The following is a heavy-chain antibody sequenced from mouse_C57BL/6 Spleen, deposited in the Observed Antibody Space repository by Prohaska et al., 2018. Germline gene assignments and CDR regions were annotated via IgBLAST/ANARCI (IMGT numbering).Heavy chain of an antibody. D-gene: IGHD1-1*01. J-gene: IGHJ3*01. Sequence: QVQLQQPGAELVKPGASVKLSCKASGYTFTSYWMHWVKQRPGQGLEWIGMIHLNSGSTNYNEKFKSKATLTVDKSSSTAYMQLSSLTSEDSAVYYCAREDYYGSSYWFAYWGQGTLVTVSA. V-gene: IGHV1-64*01. CDR1: GYTFTSYW. CDR3: AREDYYGSSYWFAY. CDR2: IHLNSGST.